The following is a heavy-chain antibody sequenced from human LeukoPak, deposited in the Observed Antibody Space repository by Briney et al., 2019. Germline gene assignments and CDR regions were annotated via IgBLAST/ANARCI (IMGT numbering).Heavy chain of an antibody. CDR1: GFTFSSYA. D-gene: IGHD3-10*01. J-gene: IGHJ4*02. CDR3: AKDYFLIDY. CDR2: LTGSGAST. Sequence: GGSLRLSCAASGFTFSSYAMSWVRQAPGKGLEWVSTLTGSGASTYYADSVKGRFTISRDNSKNTLYLQMDSLRAEDTAVYYCAKDYFLIDYWGQGTLVTVSS. V-gene: IGHV3-23*01.